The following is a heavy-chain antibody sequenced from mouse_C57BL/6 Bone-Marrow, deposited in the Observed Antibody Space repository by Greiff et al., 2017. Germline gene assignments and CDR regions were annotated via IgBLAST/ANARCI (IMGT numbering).Heavy chain of an antibody. V-gene: IGHV1-47*01. CDR1: GYTFTTYP. D-gene: IGHD2-10*01. J-gene: IGHJ3*01. CDR2: FHPYNDDT. Sequence: VQLQQSEAELVKPGASVKMSCKASGYTFTTYPIEWMKQNHGKSLEWIGNFHPYNDDTKYNEKFKGKATLTVEKSSSTVYLELSRLTSDDSAVYYCAKKPYYGNYCAYWGQGTLVTVSA. CDR3: AKKPYYGNYCAY.